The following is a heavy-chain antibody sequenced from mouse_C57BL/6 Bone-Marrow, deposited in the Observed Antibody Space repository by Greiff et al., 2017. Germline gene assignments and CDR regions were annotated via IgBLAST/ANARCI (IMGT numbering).Heavy chain of an antibody. V-gene: IGHV1-81*01. J-gene: IGHJ3*01. Sequence: VKLVESGAELARPGASVKLSCKASGYTFTSYGISWVKQRTGQGLEWIGEIYPRSGNTYYNEKFKGKATLTADKSSRTAYMELRSLTSEDSAVYFCARGPLFAYWGQGTLVTVSA. CDR2: IYPRSGNT. CDR1: GYTFTSYG. CDR3: ARGPLFAY.